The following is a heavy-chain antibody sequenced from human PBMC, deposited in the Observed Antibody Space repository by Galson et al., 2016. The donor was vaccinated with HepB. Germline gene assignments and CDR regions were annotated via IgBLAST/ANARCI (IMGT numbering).Heavy chain of an antibody. CDR2: IKQDGSEK. CDR3: ARGGRILWDGMDV. J-gene: IGHJ6*02. Sequence: SLRLSCAASGFSLSSYWMSWVRQAPGRGLEWVANIKQDGSEKYYVDSVKGRFTISRDDAKNSVYLQMNSLRAEDTALYYCARGGRILWDGMDVWGRGTTVTVSS. CDR1: GFSLSSYW. V-gene: IGHV3-7*01. D-gene: IGHD2/OR15-2a*01.